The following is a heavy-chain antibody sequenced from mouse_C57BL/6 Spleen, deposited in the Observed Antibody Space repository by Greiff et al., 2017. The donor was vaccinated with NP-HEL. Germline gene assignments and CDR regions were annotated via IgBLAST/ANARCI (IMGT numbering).Heavy chain of an antibody. CDR2: ISSGGSYT. V-gene: IGHV5-6*01. Sequence: EVKVVESGGDLVKPGGSLKLSCAASGFTFSSYGMSWVRQTPDKRLEWVATISSGGSYTYYPDSVKGRFTISRDNAKNTLYLQMSSLKSEDTAMYYCARHVYYGSKGAMDYWGQGTSVTVSS. CDR3: ARHVYYGSKGAMDY. J-gene: IGHJ4*01. D-gene: IGHD1-1*01. CDR1: GFTFSSYG.